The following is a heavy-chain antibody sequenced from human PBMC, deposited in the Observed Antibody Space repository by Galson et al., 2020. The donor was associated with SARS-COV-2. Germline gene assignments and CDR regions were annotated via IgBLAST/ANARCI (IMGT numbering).Heavy chain of an antibody. CDR1: GYSFNSYG. Sequence: ASVKVSCEASGYSFNSYGISWVRQAPGQGLEWMGWISVYDDNTNYVQKLQGRVTMTTDTSTSTAYMELRSLTSDDTAVYYCARDGNYIWGSYRYTVTAFDIWGQGTMVTGSS. CDR3: ARDGNYIWGSYRYTVTAFDI. V-gene: IGHV1-18*01. J-gene: IGHJ3*02. CDR2: ISVYDDNT. D-gene: IGHD3-16*02.